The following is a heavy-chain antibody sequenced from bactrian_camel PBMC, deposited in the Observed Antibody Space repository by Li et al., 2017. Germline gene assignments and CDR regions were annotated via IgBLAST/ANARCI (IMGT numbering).Heavy chain of an antibody. CDR1: GFTYSSSC. D-gene: IGHD8*01. CDR3: VAESRRVGPWRTAACDYNY. J-gene: IGHJ4*01. V-gene: IGHV3S54*01. CDR2: IQVPNGDT. Sequence: WSLVLSCVASGFTYSSSCMGWYRQYPGKEREAVARIQVPNGDTYYADSVKGRFTISRDNAEGTLYLQMNSLLPEDTAMYYCVAESRRVGPWRTAACDYNYFGQGTQVTVS.